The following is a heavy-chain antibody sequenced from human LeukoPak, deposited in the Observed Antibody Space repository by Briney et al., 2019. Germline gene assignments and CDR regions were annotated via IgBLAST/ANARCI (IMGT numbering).Heavy chain of an antibody. CDR1: GFTFSSYW. J-gene: IGHJ4*02. D-gene: IGHD5-12*01. CDR2: INSDGSST. CDR3: ARVGLGGYDYSYDY. V-gene: IGHV3-74*01. Sequence: PGGSLRLSCAASGFTFSSYWMHWVHQAPGKGLVWVSRINSDGSSTSYADSVKGRFTISRDNAKNTLYLQMNSLRAEDTAVYYCARVGLGGYDYSYDYWGQGTLVTVSS.